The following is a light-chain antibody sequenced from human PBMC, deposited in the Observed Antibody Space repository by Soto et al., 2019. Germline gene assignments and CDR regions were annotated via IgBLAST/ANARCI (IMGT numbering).Light chain of an antibody. CDR3: QQRSNWPRIT. CDR2: DAS. J-gene: IGKJ5*01. V-gene: IGKV3-11*01. Sequence: EIFVTQSPGTLSLSRWEIATLSWRASQGVRSNLAWYPQKPGQAPRLLIYDASNRATGIPARFSGSGSGTDFTLTISSLEPEDFAVYYCQQRSNWPRITFGQGTRLEIK. CDR1: QGVRSN.